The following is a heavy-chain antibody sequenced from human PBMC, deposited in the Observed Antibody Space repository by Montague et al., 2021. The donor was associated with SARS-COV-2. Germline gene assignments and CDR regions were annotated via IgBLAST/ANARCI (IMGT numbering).Heavy chain of an antibody. CDR2: IHTSGST. D-gene: IGHD3-3*01. J-gene: IGHJ6*02. CDR3: ASGKYYDCWSGYYSHDYVSGMDV. Sequence: SETLSLTCTVSGGSIGSYYWSWIRQSAGKGLEWIGRIHTSGSTDYNPSLNSRATMSVDTSKNQFSLKLSSVTAADTAVYYCASGKYYDCWSGYYSHDYVSGMDVWGQGTTVTVSS. V-gene: IGHV4-4*07. CDR1: GGSIGSYY.